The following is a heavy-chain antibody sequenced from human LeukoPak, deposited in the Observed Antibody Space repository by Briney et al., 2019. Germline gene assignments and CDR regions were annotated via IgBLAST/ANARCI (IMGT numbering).Heavy chain of an antibody. CDR1: GFTFSSYW. J-gene: IGHJ4*02. CDR3: ARGSTSGYYQFQRYYFDY. CDR2: IKEDGSEK. Sequence: SGGSLRLSCAASGFTFSSYWMTWVRQAPGKGLEWVASIKEDGSEKSYVDSVKGRFTISRDNAKNSLFLQMNSLRTEDTAVYYRARGSTSGYYQFQRYYFDYWGQGTLVTVSS. D-gene: IGHD3-22*01. V-gene: IGHV3-7*01.